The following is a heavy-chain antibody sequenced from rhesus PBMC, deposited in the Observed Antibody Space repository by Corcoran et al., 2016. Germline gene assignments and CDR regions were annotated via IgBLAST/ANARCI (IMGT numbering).Heavy chain of an antibody. V-gene: IGHV1S2*01. CDR2: ISPYKGNT. CDR3: ARTGTFDY. D-gene: IGHD3-34*01. Sequence: QVQLVQSGAEVKKPGSSVKVSCKASGYTFTDYYIHWVRQAPRQGLEWRGWISPYKGNTEYAQKFQGRVTRTRDTSTSTAYMELNSLRSEDTAVYYCARTGTFDYWGQGVLVTVSS. J-gene: IGHJ4*01. CDR1: GYTFTDYY.